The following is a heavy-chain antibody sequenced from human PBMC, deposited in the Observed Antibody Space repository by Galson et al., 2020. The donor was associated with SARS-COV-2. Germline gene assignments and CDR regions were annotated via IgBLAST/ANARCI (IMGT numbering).Heavy chain of an antibody. CDR2: KSSSGSYR. CDR3: VRDIITGDDGGNHFEY. V-gene: IGHV3-21*01. CDR1: GLSFTSYR. Sequence: FLGLSSVVSGLSFTSYRIHCVRQAPGKRQERVSSKSSSGSYRYYADSVRGRFIISRDNAKNSLYLEMNSLRTEDTAVYYCVRDIITGDDGGNHFEYWGQGTLVTVSS. J-gene: IGHJ4*02. D-gene: IGHD4-17*01.